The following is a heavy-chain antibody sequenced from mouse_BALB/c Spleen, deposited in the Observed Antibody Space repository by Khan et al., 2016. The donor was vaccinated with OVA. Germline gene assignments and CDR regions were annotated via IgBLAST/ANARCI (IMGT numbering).Heavy chain of an antibody. CDR1: GYTFTNYG. J-gene: IGHJ1*01. D-gene: IGHD4-1*02. V-gene: IGHV9-3-1*01. CDR3: ARSNSYWYFDV. CDR2: INTYTGEP. Sequence: QIQLVQSGPELKKPGETVKISCKASGYTFTNYGMNWVKQAPGKGLKWMGWINTYTGEPTYADDFKGRSAFSLETSASTDYLQIKNLKNEDTATYFCARSNSYWYFDVWGAGTTVTVSS.